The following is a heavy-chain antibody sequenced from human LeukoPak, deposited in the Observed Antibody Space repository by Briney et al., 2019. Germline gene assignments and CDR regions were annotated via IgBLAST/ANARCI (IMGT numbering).Heavy chain of an antibody. CDR2: IIPLFGTA. J-gene: IGHJ6*02. CDR3: ARHTTMDAYYYLYGMDV. V-gene: IGHV1-69*13. CDR1: GGTISGFA. D-gene: IGHD5-18*01. Sequence: SVKVSCKASGGTISGFAISWVRQAPGQGLEWMGGIIPLFGTANYPQKWQGRVTITADGSTRTAYMELSSLRSEDTAVYYCARHTTMDAYYYLYGMDVWGQGTTVTVSS.